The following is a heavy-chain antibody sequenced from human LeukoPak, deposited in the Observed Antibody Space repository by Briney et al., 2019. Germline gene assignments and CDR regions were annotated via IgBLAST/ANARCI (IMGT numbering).Heavy chain of an antibody. CDR3: ARVDGYPDPFDI. D-gene: IGHD5-24*01. V-gene: IGHV1-18*01. Sequence: ASVKVSCKTSGFTFTNYGFSWVRQTPGQRLEWMGWIGAYNGNTNYAQKLQGRVTMTTDTSTSTAYMELRILRSDGTAVYYCARVDGYPDPFDIWGQGTMVTVSS. CDR1: GFTFTNYG. J-gene: IGHJ3*02. CDR2: IGAYNGNT.